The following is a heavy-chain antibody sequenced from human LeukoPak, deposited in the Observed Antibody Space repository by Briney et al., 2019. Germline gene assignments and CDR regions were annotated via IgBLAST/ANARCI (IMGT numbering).Heavy chain of an antibody. J-gene: IGHJ6*02. Sequence: GGSLRLSCAAPGLTFSDYYMSWIRQAPGKGLEWVSYISRGGSTIYYGDSVKGRFTISRDNAKNSLYLEMNSLIAEDTAVYYCARALYYHGSGSYPIGDVWGQGTTVTVSS. CDR2: ISRGGSTI. CDR3: ARALYYHGSGSYPIGDV. CDR1: GLTFSDYY. D-gene: IGHD3-10*01. V-gene: IGHV3-11*01.